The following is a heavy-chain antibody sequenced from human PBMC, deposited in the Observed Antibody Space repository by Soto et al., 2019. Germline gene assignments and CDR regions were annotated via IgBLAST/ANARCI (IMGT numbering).Heavy chain of an antibody. CDR1: GGSISSYY. CDR2: IYYSGST. CDR3: ARSAPDLDFDY. Sequence: QVQLQESGPGLVKPSETLSLTCTVSGGSISSYYWSWIRQLPGKGLEWIGYIYYSGSTDYNPSLKSRVSMSVDPSKNQFSLKLSSVTAADTAVYYCARSAPDLDFDYWGQGTLVTVSS. V-gene: IGHV4-59*01. J-gene: IGHJ4*02.